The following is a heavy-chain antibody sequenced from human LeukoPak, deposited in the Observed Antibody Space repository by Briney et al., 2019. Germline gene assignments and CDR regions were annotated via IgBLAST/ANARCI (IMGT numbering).Heavy chain of an antibody. Sequence: GGSLRLSCAASGFTFSIYSMNWVRQAPGKGLERVSSISSSTSYIYYADSVKGRFTISRDNARNSLYLQMNGLRAEDTAVYYCARDLNDAFDIWGQGTMVTVSS. CDR2: ISSSTSYI. CDR3: ARDLNDAFDI. V-gene: IGHV3-21*01. J-gene: IGHJ3*02. CDR1: GFTFSIYS.